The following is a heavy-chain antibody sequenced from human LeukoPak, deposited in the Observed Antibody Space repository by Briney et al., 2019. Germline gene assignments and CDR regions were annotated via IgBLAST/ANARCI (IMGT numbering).Heavy chain of an antibody. V-gene: IGHV3-9*01. CDR2: ISWNSGSI. CDR3: AKDVEAAAGHVIDY. CDR1: GFTFDDYA. J-gene: IGHJ4*02. D-gene: IGHD6-13*01. Sequence: GGSLRLSCAASGFTFDDYAMHWVRQAPGKGLEWVSGISWNSGSIGYADSVKGRFTISRDNAKNSLYLQMNSLRAEDTALYYCAKDVEAAAGHVIDYWGQGTLVTVSS.